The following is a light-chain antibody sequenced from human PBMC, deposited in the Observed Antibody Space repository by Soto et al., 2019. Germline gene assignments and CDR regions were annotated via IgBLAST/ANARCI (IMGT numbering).Light chain of an antibody. CDR3: SSYTSSSTLALYV. Sequence: QSVLTQPASVSASPGQSITISCTGTSSDVGGYNYVPWYQQHPGKAPKLMIYDVSNRPSGVSNRFSGSKSGNTASLTISGLQAEDEADYYCSSYTSSSTLALYVFGTGTKVPVL. CDR1: SSDVGGYNY. CDR2: DVS. V-gene: IGLV2-14*01. J-gene: IGLJ1*01.